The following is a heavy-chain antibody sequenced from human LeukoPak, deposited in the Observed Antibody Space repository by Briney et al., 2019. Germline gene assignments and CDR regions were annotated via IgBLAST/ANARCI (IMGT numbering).Heavy chain of an antibody. CDR3: ATNHYYGSGSYYNSPSG. V-gene: IGHV1-24*01. D-gene: IGHD3-10*01. J-gene: IGHJ4*02. Sequence: GASVKVSCKASGDTFTSYFMHWVRKAPGKGLEWMGGFDPEDGETIYAQKFQGRVTMTEDTSTDTAYMELSSLRSEDTAVYYCATNHYYGSGSYYNSPSGWGQGTLVTVSS. CDR1: GDTFTSYF. CDR2: FDPEDGET.